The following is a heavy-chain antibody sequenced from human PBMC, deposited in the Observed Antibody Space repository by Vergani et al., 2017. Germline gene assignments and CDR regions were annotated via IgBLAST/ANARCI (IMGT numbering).Heavy chain of an antibody. CDR3: ARLEAYYDFWSGYASTGMDV. CDR1: GGSISSYY. D-gene: IGHD3-3*01. J-gene: IGHJ6*02. V-gene: IGHV4-59*01. Sequence: QVQLQESGPGLVKPSETLSLTCTVSGGSISSYYWSWIRQPPGKGLEGIGYIYYSGSTNYNPSLKSRVPISVDTCNDQFSLKLSSVTAADTAVYYCARLEAYYDFWSGYASTGMDVWGQGTTVTVSS. CDR2: IYYSGST.